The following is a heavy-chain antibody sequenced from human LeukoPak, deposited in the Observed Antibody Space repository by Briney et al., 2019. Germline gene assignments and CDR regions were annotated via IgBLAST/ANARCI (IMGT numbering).Heavy chain of an antibody. CDR1: GGSISSYY. Sequence: SETLSLTCTVSGGSISSYYWSWIRQPPGKGLEWIGYIYYSGSTNYNPSLKSRVTISVDTSKNQFSLKLSSVTAADTAVYYCARDPIRITMIVVPRWAFDIWDQGTMVTVSS. V-gene: IGHV4-59*12. D-gene: IGHD3-22*01. J-gene: IGHJ3*02. CDR3: ARDPIRITMIVVPRWAFDI. CDR2: IYYSGST.